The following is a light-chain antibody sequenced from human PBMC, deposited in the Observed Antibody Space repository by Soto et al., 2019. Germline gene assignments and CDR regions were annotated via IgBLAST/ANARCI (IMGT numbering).Light chain of an antibody. J-gene: IGLJ1*01. CDR3: CSYAGSSTPYV. CDR2: EVS. Sequence: QSVLTQPASVSGAPGQSITISCTGKSRDIGSYNLVSWYQQHPGKAPKLMIYEVSKRPSGVSNRFSGSKSGNTASLTISGLQAEDEADYYCCSYAGSSTPYVFGTGTKVTVL. CDR1: SRDIGSYNL. V-gene: IGLV2-23*02.